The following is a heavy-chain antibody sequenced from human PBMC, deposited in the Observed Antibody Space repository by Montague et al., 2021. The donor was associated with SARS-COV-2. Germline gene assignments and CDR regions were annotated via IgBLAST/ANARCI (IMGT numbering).Heavy chain of an antibody. CDR1: GFTFSSYE. J-gene: IGHJ5*02. CDR2: IINSGSST. D-gene: IGHD3-10*01. V-gene: IGHV3-48*03. CDR3: ATYYYNSDHVRSA. Sequence: SLRLSCAASGFTFSSYEMNWVRQAPGKGLEWISKIINSGSSTYYADSVKGRFTISRGNAKNSLYLQMNSLRAEDTAVYYCATYYYNSDHVRSAWGQGTLVTVSS.